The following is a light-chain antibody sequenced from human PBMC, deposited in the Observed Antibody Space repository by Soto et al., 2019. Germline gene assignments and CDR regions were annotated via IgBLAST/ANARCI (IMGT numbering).Light chain of an antibody. J-gene: IGKJ1*01. Sequence: VMTQSPAPLSVSPGERAALSCRASQSVSTNLAWYQQKPGQPPRLLIYGASSRATGIPDRFSGSGSGTDFTLTIGRLEPEDLAVYYCQQYDSSPRTFGQGTKVDIK. CDR3: QQYDSSPRT. V-gene: IGKV3-20*01. CDR2: GAS. CDR1: QSVSTN.